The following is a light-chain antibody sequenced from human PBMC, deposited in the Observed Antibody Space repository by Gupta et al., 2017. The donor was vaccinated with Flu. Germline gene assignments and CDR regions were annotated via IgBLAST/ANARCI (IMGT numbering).Light chain of an antibody. CDR2: GAS. CDR3: QQYNNWPPIT. Sequence: EIVLTQSPTILSVSPGVRVTFSCRASHSIITNLAWYQQRPGRPPRLLVYGASTRATGVPARFSGSGCGKEFTLTISSRQSEDSAIYYCQQYNNWPPITFGGRAKVEIK. V-gene: IGKV3-15*01. J-gene: IGKJ4*01. CDR1: HSIITN.